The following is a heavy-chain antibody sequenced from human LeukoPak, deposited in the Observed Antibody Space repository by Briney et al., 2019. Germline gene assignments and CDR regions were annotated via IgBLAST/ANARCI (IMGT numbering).Heavy chain of an antibody. D-gene: IGHD1-26*01. CDR2: ISYDGSNK. CDR1: GFTFSSYS. J-gene: IGHJ6*02. CDR3: ATCWDDPCYYGMDV. Sequence: GRSLRLSCAASGFTFSSYSMHWVRQAPGKGLEWVAVISYDGSNKYYADSVKGRFTISRDNSKNTLYLQMNSLRAEDTAVYYCATCWDDPCYYGMDVWGQGTTVTVSS. V-gene: IGHV3-30*03.